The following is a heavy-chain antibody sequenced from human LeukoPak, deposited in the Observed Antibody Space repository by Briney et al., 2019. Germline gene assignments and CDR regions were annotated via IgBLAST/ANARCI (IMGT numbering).Heavy chain of an antibody. CDR2: IYVSGST. Sequence: PSENLSLTGTGSGGSISIYHWSWIRHPAGKGLEWSGRIYVSGSTTYNPSLKSRGTMSVDTSKNQFSLRLSSVTAADTAVYYCARSNYDILTGYSLYFDYWGQGTLVTVSS. CDR1: GGSISIYH. CDR3: ARSNYDILTGYSLYFDY. J-gene: IGHJ4*02. V-gene: IGHV4-4*07. D-gene: IGHD3-9*01.